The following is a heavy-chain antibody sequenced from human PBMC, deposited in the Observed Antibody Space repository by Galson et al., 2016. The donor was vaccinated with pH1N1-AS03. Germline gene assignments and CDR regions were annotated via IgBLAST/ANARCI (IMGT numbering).Heavy chain of an antibody. CDR1: GGSLSTYY. V-gene: IGHV4-59*01. J-gene: IGHJ6*02. CDR3: ARDRLTVIGGGWDYGMDV. CDR2: IFYTGST. D-gene: IGHD4-11*01. Sequence: SETLSLTCTVSGGSLSTYYWSWIRQSPGKRLEWIGNIFYTGSTNYNPSLKSRVTISVDTSKSQFSLQLTSVTAADTAVYYCARDRLTVIGGGWDYGMDVWGQGTTVTVSS.